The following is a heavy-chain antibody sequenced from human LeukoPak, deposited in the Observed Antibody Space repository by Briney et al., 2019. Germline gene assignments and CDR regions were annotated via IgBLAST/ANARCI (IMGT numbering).Heavy chain of an antibody. D-gene: IGHD3-10*01. V-gene: IGHV4-39*01. CDR1: GGSISSSSYY. CDR2: TYYSGST. J-gene: IGHJ3*02. CDR3: ASDDPLRAFDI. Sequence: PSETLSLTCTVSGGSISSSSYYWGWIRQPPGKGLEWIGSTYYSGSTYYNPSLKSRVTISVDTSKNQFSLKLSSVTAADTAVYYCASDDPLRAFDIWGQGTMVTVSS.